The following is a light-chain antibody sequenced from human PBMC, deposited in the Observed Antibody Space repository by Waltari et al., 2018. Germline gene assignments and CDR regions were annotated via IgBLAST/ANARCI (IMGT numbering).Light chain of an antibody. CDR2: HSF. V-gene: IGLV2-23*01. CDR3: CSNNEGHAHV. J-gene: IGLJ1*01. Sequence: QSALTQPPSVSGTPGQSVTITCTGPLGTSNLVSWYRQLPGTVPKLLLYHSFERPSGTSVRFSGSRSGNTAFLTISGLQADDEADYYCCSNNEGHAHVFGTGTRVTVL. CDR1: LGTSNL.